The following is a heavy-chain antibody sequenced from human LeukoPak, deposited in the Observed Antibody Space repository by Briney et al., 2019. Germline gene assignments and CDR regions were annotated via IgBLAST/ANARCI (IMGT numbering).Heavy chain of an antibody. CDR1: GGSISSYY. J-gene: IGHJ4*02. D-gene: IGHD3-3*01. Sequence: SETLSLTCTVSGGSISSYYWSWIRQPPGKGLEWIGYIYYSGSTNYNPSLKSRVTISVDTSKNQFSLKLSSVTAADTAVYYCAAVWRDYDFWSGYEYWGQGTLVTVSS. CDR3: AAVWRDYDFWSGYEY. V-gene: IGHV4-59*01. CDR2: IYYSGST.